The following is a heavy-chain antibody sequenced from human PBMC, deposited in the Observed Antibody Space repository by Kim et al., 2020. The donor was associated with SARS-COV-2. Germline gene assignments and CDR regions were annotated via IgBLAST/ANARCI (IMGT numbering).Heavy chain of an antibody. V-gene: IGHV1-46*01. Sequence: SYAQKFQGRVTMTRDTSTSTVYVELSSLRSEDTAVYYCARSQQWLVPFDYWGQGTLVTVSS. CDR3: ARSQQWLVPFDY. D-gene: IGHD6-19*01. J-gene: IGHJ4*02.